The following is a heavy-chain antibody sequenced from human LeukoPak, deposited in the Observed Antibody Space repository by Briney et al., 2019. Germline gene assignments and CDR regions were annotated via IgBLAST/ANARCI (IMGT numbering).Heavy chain of an antibody. J-gene: IGHJ5*02. CDR3: ARGWHSSSRFDP. V-gene: IGHV3-53*01. Sequence: GGSLRLSCAASGFTVSSNYMSWVRQAPGKGLEWVSVIYSGGSTYYADSVKGRFTISRDNSKNTLYLQMNSLRAEDTAVYYCARGWHSSSRFDPWGQGTLVTVSS. D-gene: IGHD6-13*01. CDR2: IYSGGST. CDR1: GFTVSSNY.